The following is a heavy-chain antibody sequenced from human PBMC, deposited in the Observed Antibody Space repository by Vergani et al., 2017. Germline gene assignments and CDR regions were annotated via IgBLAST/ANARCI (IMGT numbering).Heavy chain of an antibody. CDR1: GYTLTELS. Sequence: QVQLVQSGAEVKKPRASVKVSCKVSGYTLTELSMHWVRQAPGKGLEWMGGFDPEDGETIYAQKFQGRVTMTEDTSTDTAYMELSSLRSEDTAVYYCATAAGYCSSTSCQFDYWGQGTLVTVSS. CDR3: ATAAGYCSSTSCQFDY. CDR2: FDPEDGET. D-gene: IGHD2-2*01. V-gene: IGHV1-24*01. J-gene: IGHJ4*02.